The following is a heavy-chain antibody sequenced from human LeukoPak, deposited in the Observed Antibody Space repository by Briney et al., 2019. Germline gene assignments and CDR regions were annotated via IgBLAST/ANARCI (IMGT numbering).Heavy chain of an antibody. Sequence: PGRSLRLSCAAAGFTFSTYGFHWVRQAPGKGLEWVAVIWHDGSKKYYAESVKGRFTISRDNSKNTLYLQMNSLRDEDTAVYYCAKARVVPAAMIGDLGIDYWGQGTLVTVSS. CDR3: AKARVVPAAMIGDLGIDY. CDR2: IWHDGSKK. CDR1: GFTFSTYG. V-gene: IGHV3-33*06. D-gene: IGHD2-2*01. J-gene: IGHJ4*02.